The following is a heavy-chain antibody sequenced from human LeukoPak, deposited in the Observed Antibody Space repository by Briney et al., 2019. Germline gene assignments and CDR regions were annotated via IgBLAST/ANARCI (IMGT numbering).Heavy chain of an antibody. J-gene: IGHJ5*02. CDR1: GGSFSGYY. CDR3: ARHAGYCSSTSCYTWFDP. D-gene: IGHD2-2*02. Sequence: SETLSLTCAVYGGSFSGYYWSWIRQPPGKGLEWIGEINHSGSTNYNPSLKSRVTISVDTSKNQFSLKLSSVTAADTAVYYCARHAGYCSSTSCYTWFDPWGQGTLVTVSS. CDR2: INHSGST. V-gene: IGHV4-34*01.